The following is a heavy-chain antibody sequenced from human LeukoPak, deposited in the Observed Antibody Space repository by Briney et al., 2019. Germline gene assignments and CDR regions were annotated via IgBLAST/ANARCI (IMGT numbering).Heavy chain of an antibody. V-gene: IGHV1-24*01. J-gene: IGHJ4*02. CDR3: ARGNEVGVFDY. Sequence: GASVKVSCKVSGYTLTELSMHWVRQAPGKGLEWMGGFDPEDGETIYAQKFQGRVTMTTDTSTSTAYMELRSLRSDDTAVYYCARGNEVGVFDYWGQGTLVTVSS. CDR1: GYTLTELS. CDR2: FDPEDGET. D-gene: IGHD3-16*01.